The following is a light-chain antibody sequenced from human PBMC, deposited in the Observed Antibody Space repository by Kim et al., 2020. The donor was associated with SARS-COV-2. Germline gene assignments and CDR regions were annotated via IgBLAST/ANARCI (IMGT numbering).Light chain of an antibody. J-gene: IGLJ1*01. CDR1: TGAVHIAYY. V-gene: IGLV7-43*01. CDR2: NTS. CDR3: LIYYGGAQV. Sequence: PARTCPLTYASRTGAVHIAYYPTWFQQKPGQAPRALIYNTSNKPSWPPARFSGSLLGGKTALTLSGVQPEDEAEYYCLIYYGGAQVFGTGTKVTVL.